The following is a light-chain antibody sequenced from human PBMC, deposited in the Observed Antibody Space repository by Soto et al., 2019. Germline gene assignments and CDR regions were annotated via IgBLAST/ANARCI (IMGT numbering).Light chain of an antibody. J-gene: IGKJ4*01. CDR2: YAS. V-gene: IGKV3-11*01. CDR1: QTVSRY. Sequence: VLTQSPATLFLSPGERATLSCRASQTVSRYLAWYQQKPGQAPRLLIYYASNRATGIPARFSGSGSGTDYTLTINSLEPEDFAVYYCQQRSTWPLFTFGGGTKVEI. CDR3: QQRSTWPLFT.